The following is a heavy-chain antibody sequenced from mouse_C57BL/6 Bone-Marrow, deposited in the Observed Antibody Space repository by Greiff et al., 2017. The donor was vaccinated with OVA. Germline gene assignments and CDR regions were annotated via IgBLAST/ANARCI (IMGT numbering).Heavy chain of an antibody. J-gene: IGHJ2*01. Sequence: QVQLQQPGAELVKPGASVKLSCKASGYTFTSYWMHWVKQRPGQGLEWIGMIHPNSGSTNYNEKFKSKATLTVDKSSNTAYMQLSSLTSDDSAGYYCARIEGYFDYWGQGTTLTVSS. CDR1: GYTFTSYW. V-gene: IGHV1-64*01. CDR3: ARIEGYFDY. CDR2: IHPNSGST.